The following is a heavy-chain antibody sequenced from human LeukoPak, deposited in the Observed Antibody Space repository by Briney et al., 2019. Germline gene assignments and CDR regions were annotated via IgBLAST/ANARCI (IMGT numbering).Heavy chain of an antibody. CDR3: ARGRERELLFDY. CDR1: GGSISSYY. V-gene: IGHV4-59*01. CDR2: IYYSGRT. J-gene: IGHJ4*02. Sequence: PSETLRVTCTVSGGSISSYYWSWIRQPPGKGLEWIGYIYYSGRTNYNPSLKSRVTISVDTSKNQFSLKLSSVTAADTAVYYCARGRERELLFDYWGQGTPVSPSS. D-gene: IGHD1-26*01.